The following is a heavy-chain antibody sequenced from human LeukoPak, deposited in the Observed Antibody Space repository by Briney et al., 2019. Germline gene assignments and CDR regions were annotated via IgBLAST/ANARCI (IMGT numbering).Heavy chain of an antibody. Sequence: GGSLRLSCSASGFTFSSSAMHWVRQAPGKGLEWVSPISSSSSYIYYADSVKGRFSIARDNAKNSLYLQMNSLRAEDTAVYYCARVVYGDYADAFDIWGQGTMVTVSS. D-gene: IGHD4-17*01. CDR3: ARVVYGDYADAFDI. CDR2: ISSSSSYI. CDR1: GFTFSSSA. V-gene: IGHV3-21*01. J-gene: IGHJ3*02.